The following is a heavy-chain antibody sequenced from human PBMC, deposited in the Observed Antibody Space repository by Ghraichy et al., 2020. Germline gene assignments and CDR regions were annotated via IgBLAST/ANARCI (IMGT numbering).Heavy chain of an antibody. CDR3: TRSEATVEPYYCMDV. D-gene: IGHD6-25*01. V-gene: IGHV1-2*02. CDR2: VNPNNGGT. J-gene: IGHJ6*02. CDR1: GYTFSGFY. Sequence: ASEKVSCKASGYTFSGFYIHWVRQAPGQGLEWMGCVNPNNGGTKSAQKFQGRVTLTRDPSITTAYMELSRLRSDDTAVYFCTRSEATVEPYYCMDVSGQGTTVTVSS.